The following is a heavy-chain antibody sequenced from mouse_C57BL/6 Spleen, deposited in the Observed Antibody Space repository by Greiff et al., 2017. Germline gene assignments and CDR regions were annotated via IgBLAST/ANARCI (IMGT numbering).Heavy chain of an antibody. CDR2: ISSGGDYI. Sequence: EVKLVESGEGLVKPGGSLKLSCAASGFTFSSYAMSWVRQTPEKRLEWVAYISSGGDYIYYADTVKGRFTISRDNARNTLYLQMSSLKSEDTAMYYCTRGTAQATGFAYWGQGTLVTVSA. D-gene: IGHD3-2*02. CDR1: GFTFSSYA. J-gene: IGHJ3*01. V-gene: IGHV5-9-1*02. CDR3: TRGTAQATGFAY.